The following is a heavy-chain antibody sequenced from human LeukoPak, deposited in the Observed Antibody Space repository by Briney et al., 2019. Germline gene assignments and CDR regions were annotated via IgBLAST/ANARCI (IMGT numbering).Heavy chain of an antibody. CDR3: SRGLDSRKLGY. V-gene: IGHV4-31*03. CDR1: GASFSSGDQY. J-gene: IGHJ4*02. Sequence: PSQTLSLTCTVCGASFSSGDQYWNWIRQSPGKGLEWIGSIHPSGRLYNNPSIERRATISIDTSKNQFSLNLNSLTAADTAVYFCSRGLDSRKLGYWGQGTLVTVSS. D-gene: IGHD3-22*01. CDR2: IHPSGRL.